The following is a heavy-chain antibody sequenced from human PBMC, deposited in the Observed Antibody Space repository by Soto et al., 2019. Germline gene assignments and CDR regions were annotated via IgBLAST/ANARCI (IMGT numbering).Heavy chain of an antibody. D-gene: IGHD5-12*01. CDR2: IGGRGNSA. CDR1: GSTFSSSE. J-gene: IGHJ3*01. V-gene: IGHV3-23*01. Sequence: GGSLRLSCAASGSTFSSSEMHWVRQAPGKGLEWVAVIGGRGNSAYYADSVQGRFTISRDNSKNTLSLQMSSLTADDTAIYYCVREGRGSFDFWGRGTMVTVSS. CDR3: VREGRGSFDF.